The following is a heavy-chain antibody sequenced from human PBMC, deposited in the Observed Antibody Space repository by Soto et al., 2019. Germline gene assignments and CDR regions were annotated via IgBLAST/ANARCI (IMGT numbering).Heavy chain of an antibody. CDR3: AKDMENGYNPYYYYGMEV. CDR2: ISWNSVSI. J-gene: IGHJ6*01. CDR1: VFNFNDYG. D-gene: IGHD3-10*01. Sequence: PVGSLRLSCASSVFNFNDYGMHCVRQSPGKCLEWVSSISWNSVSIGYADSVKGRFTISRDNAKNSLYLQMNSLRAEDTALYYCAKDMENGYNPYYYYGMEVWGQGTTVTVSS. V-gene: IGHV3-9*01.